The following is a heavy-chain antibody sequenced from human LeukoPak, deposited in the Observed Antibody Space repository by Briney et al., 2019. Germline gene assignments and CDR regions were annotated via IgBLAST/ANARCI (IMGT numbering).Heavy chain of an antibody. D-gene: IGHD3-9*01. CDR3: AADPTYDILTGYMMGDAFDI. V-gene: IGHV1-58*02. J-gene: IGHJ3*02. Sequence: SVKVSCKASGFTFTSSAMQWVRQARGQRLEWIGWIVDGSGNTNYAQKFQERVTITRDMSTSTAYMELSSLRSEDTAVYYCAADPTYDILTGYMMGDAFDILGQGTMVTVSS. CDR2: IVDGSGNT. CDR1: GFTFTSSA.